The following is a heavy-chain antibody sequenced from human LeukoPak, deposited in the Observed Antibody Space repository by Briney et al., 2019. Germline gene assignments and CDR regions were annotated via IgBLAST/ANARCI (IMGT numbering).Heavy chain of an antibody. CDR2: IYSGGST. J-gene: IGHJ1*01. Sequence: GGSLRLSCAASGFTVSSNYMSWVRQAPGKGLEWVSVIYSGGSTYYADSVKGRFTISRDNSKNTLYLQMNSLRAEDTAVYYCAKDQSGWYNAEYFQHWGQGTLVTVSS. CDR3: AKDQSGWYNAEYFQH. V-gene: IGHV3-66*02. D-gene: IGHD6-19*01. CDR1: GFTVSSNY.